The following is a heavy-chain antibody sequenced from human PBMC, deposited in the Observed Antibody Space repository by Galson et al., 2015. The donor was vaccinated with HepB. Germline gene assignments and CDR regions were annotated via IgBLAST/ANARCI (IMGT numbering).Heavy chain of an antibody. CDR2: INSDGSTT. J-gene: IGHJ4*02. CDR1: RFTFSNYW. CDR3: TSTMVTQFDY. V-gene: IGHV3-74*01. Sequence: SLRLSCAASRFTFSNYWMHWVRQTPGKGLVWVSRINSDGSTTGYADSVKGRFTISRDNAKNTLYLQMNSLTVEDTAMYYCTSTMVTQFDYWGQGALVTVSS. D-gene: IGHD4-23*01.